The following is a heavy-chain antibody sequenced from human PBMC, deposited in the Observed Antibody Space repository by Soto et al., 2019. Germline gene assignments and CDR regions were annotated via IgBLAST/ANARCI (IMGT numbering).Heavy chain of an antibody. CDR1: GFTFRSYV. Sequence: QVQLVESGGGVVQPGTSLRLSCVGSGFTFRSYVIHWVRQAPGKGLEWVALTSYDGSNNFYGDSVKGRFTISRDNSRNTVELQMDSLRLEDTALYYCARGGPTGGLDVWGQGTLVSVSS. J-gene: IGHJ4*02. CDR2: TSYDGSNN. D-gene: IGHD3-16*01. V-gene: IGHV3-33*05. CDR3: ARGGPTGGLDV.